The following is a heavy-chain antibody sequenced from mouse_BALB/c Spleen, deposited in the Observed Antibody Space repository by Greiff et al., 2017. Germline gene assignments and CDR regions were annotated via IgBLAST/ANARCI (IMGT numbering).Heavy chain of an antibody. V-gene: IGHV3-8*02. CDR3: ARMGGYGNYFDY. J-gene: IGHJ2*01. Sequence: EVKLMESGPSLVKPSQTLSLTCSVTGDSITSGYWNWIRKFPGNKLEYMGYISYSGSTYYNPSLKSRISITRDTSKNQYYLQLNSVTTEDTATYYCARMGGYGNYFDYWGQGTTLTVSS. D-gene: IGHD2-1*01. CDR1: GDSITSGY. CDR2: ISYSGST.